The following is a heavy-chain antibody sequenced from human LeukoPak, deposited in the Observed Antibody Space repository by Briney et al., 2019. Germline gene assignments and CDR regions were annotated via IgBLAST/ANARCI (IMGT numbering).Heavy chain of an antibody. CDR1: GGSISSYY. CDR3: ARNYCGDDCFAFDF. V-gene: IGHV4-59*01. CDR2: THYSGST. J-gene: IGHJ3*01. Sequence: SETLSLTCTVSGGSISSYYWSWIRQPPGKGLEYIGYTHYSGSTNSNPSLKSRVTMSVDTSKNQFSLKLKSVAAADTAVYYCARNYCGDDCFAFDFWGQGTMVTVSS. D-gene: IGHD2-21*02.